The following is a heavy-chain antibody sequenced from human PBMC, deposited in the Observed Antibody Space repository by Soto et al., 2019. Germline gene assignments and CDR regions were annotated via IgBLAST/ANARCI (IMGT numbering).Heavy chain of an antibody. CDR2: IIPILGIA. Sequence: ASVKVSCKASGGTFSSYTISWVRQAPGQGLEWMGRIIPILGIANYAQKFQGRVTITADKSTSTAYMELSSLRSEDTAVYYCARVYYDFWSGPNWFDPWGQGTLVTVSS. V-gene: IGHV1-69*02. J-gene: IGHJ5*02. D-gene: IGHD3-3*01. CDR3: ARVYYDFWSGPNWFDP. CDR1: GGTFSSYT.